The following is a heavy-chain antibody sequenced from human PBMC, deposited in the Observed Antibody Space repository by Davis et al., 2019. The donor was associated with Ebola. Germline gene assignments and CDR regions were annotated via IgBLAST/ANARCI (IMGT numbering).Heavy chain of an antibody. CDR3: ALVGATDFDY. D-gene: IGHD1-26*01. Sequence: SVKVSCKAAGGTFRSHGISWVRQAPGQGLEWMGRIIPILGIANYAQKFQGRVTITADKSTSTAYMELSSLRSEDTAVYYCALVGATDFDYWGQGTLVTVSS. J-gene: IGHJ4*02. CDR2: IIPILGIA. CDR1: GGTFRSHG. V-gene: IGHV1-69*04.